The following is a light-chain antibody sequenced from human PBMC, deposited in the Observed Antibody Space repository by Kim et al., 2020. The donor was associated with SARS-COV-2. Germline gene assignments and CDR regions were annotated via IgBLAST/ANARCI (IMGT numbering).Light chain of an antibody. Sequence: GQTVTISCTGTSSDVGIYNRVSWYHQPPGTAPKLIIYEVDNRPSGVPHRFSGSKPGNTASLTISGLQPEDESDYYCSSQTNTGTWVFGGGTQLTVL. V-gene: IGLV2-18*02. CDR1: SSDVGIYNR. J-gene: IGLJ3*02. CDR3: SSQTNTGTWV. CDR2: EVD.